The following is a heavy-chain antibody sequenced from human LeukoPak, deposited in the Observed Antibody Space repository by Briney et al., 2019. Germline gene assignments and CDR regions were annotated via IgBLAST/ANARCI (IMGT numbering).Heavy chain of an antibody. J-gene: IGHJ4*02. CDR1: GASMNTHY. CDR3: ATIKRGNIFGYFDF. D-gene: IGHD5-18*01. Sequence: NASETLSLTCAVSGASMNTHYWSWIRQPPGKGLEWIGYMLDTVTTKDNPSLKGRFTLSADTSKNQFSLRLTSVTAADTAVYYCATIKRGNIFGYFDFWGQGIPVTVSS. V-gene: IGHV4-59*11. CDR2: MLDTVTT.